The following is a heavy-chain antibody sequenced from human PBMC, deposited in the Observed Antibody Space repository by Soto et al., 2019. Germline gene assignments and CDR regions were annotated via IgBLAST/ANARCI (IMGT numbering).Heavy chain of an antibody. CDR3: ARLEGSTIRAPHEGYYYVMDV. V-gene: IGHV5-51*01. CDR1: GYSFTSYW. J-gene: IGHJ6*02. Sequence: GESLTISCKGSGYSFTSYWIGWVRQMPGKGLEWMGIIYPGDSDTRYSPSFQGQVTISADKSISTAYLQWSSLKASDTAMYYCARLEGSTIRAPHEGYYYVMDVCGQGTTVTVSS. CDR2: IYPGDSDT. D-gene: IGHD2-2*01.